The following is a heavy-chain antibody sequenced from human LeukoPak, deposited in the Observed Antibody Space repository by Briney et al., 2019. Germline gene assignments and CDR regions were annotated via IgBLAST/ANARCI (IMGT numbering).Heavy chain of an antibody. V-gene: IGHV3-23*01. J-gene: IGHJ4*02. CDR3: AKLGGSIAVAPFYDY. CDR1: GFTFSSYA. Sequence: PGGSLRRSCAASGFTFSSYAMSWVRQAPGKGLEWVSAISGSGGSTYYADSVKGRFTISRDNSKNTLYLQTNSLRAEDTAVYYCAKLGGSIAVAPFYDYWGQGTLVTVSS. D-gene: IGHD6-19*01. CDR2: ISGSGGST.